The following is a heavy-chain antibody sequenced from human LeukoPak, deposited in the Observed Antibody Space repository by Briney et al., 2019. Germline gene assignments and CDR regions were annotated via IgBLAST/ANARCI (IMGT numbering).Heavy chain of an antibody. Sequence: SETLSLTCAVSGGSISSGGYSWSWIRQPPGKGLEWIGYIYHSGSTYYNPSLKSRVTISVDRSKNQFSLKLSSVTAADTAVYYCARAPIPYYYDSSGYRYFDLWGRGTPVTVSS. CDR3: ARAPIPYYYDSSGYRYFDL. CDR2: IYHSGST. V-gene: IGHV4-30-2*01. CDR1: GGSISSGGYS. J-gene: IGHJ2*01. D-gene: IGHD3-22*01.